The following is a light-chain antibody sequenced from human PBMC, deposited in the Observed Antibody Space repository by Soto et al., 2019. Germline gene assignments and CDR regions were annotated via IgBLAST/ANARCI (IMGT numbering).Light chain of an antibody. J-gene: IGKJ5*01. CDR2: GAS. V-gene: IGKV3-15*01. Sequence: EIVMTQSPATLSVSPGERATLSCRASQSVSSNLAWYQQKHGQAPRLIXYGASTRATGIPARFSGSGSGTELTLTISSLHSEYFAVYYCQQYDNWPPITFGQGTRLEI. CDR1: QSVSSN. CDR3: QQYDNWPPIT.